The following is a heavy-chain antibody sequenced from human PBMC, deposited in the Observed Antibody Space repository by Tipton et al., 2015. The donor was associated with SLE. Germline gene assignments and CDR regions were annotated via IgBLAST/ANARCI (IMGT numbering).Heavy chain of an antibody. CDR1: GGSISPYY. D-gene: IGHD1-1*01. CDR2: IYDSGSP. CDR3: ARDRDGDDRDVLDI. V-gene: IGHV4-59*01. J-gene: IGHJ3*02. Sequence: TLSLTCSVSGGSISPYYWSWIRQPPGKGLEWIGNIYDSGSPNYNPSLKSRVTISVDTSKNQFSLKLRSVTAADTALYYCARDRDGDDRDVLDIWGQGTLVTVSS.